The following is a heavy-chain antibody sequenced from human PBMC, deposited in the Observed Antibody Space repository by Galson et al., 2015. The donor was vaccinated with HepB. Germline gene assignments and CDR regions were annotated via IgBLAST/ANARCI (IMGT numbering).Heavy chain of an antibody. Sequence: SLRLSCAASGFTFSSYAMHWVRQAPGKGLEYVSAISNNGGSTYYADSVKGRFTISRDNSKNTLYLQMNSLRAEDTAVYYPTVTDGYGMDVWGQGTTVTVSS. D-gene: IGHD4-17*01. V-gene: IGHV3-64*04. J-gene: IGHJ6*02. CDR2: ISNNGGST. CDR1: GFTFSSYA. CDR3: TVTDGYGMDV.